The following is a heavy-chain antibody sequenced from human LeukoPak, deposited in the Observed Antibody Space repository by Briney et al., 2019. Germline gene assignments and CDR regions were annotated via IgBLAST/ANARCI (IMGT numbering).Heavy chain of an antibody. CDR3: ARRCDASSYYTYYFDY. V-gene: IGHV1-2*02. J-gene: IGHJ4*02. Sequence: GASVKVSCKASGYTFTAYYIHWVRQAPGQGLEWMGWINPNSGGTNYAQKFQGRVTMTRDTSNSTAYMELSRLRSDDAAVYFCARRCDASSYYTYYFDYWGQGTLVTVSS. CDR1: GYTFTAYY. D-gene: IGHD3-22*01. CDR2: INPNSGGT.